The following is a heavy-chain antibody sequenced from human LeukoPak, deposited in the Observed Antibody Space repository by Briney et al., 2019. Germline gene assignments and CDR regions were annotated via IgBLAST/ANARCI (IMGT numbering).Heavy chain of an antibody. J-gene: IGHJ4*02. CDR3: AKWGPYCVGDYCPALDS. Sequence: GGSLRLSCVASRFTFSNYWMSWVRQAPGKGLEWVANINQDGSKKRYADSMKGRFTISRDNAKESLYLQLDSLRAEDTAVYYCAKWGPYCVGDYCPALDSWGPGTLVTVSS. CDR1: RFTFSNYW. D-gene: IGHD2-21*02. CDR2: INQDGSKK. V-gene: IGHV3-7*01.